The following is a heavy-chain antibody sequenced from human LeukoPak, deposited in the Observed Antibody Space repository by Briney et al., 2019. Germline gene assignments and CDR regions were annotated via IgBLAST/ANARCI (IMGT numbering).Heavy chain of an antibody. V-gene: IGHV3-30*04. CDR1: GFTFSSYA. D-gene: IGHD5-18*01. J-gene: IGHJ4*02. CDR3: ARVAAPIMYVDTAMFFDY. Sequence: SGGSLRLSCAASGFTFSSYAMHWVRQAPGKGLEWVAVISYDGSNKYYADSVKGRFTISRDNSKNTLYLQMNGLRAEDTAVYYCARVAAPIMYVDTAMFFDYWGQGTLVTVSS. CDR2: ISYDGSNK.